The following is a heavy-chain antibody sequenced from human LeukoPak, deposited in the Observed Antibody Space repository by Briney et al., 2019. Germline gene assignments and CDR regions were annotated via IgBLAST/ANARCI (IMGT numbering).Heavy chain of an antibody. CDR2: IYYTGST. CDR1: GGSINNYY. CDR3: ARHRGSGYPYFDY. J-gene: IGHJ4*02. V-gene: IGHV4-59*01. D-gene: IGHD3-22*01. Sequence: PSETLSLTCTVSGGSINNYYWSWIRQPPGKGLEWIGYIYYTGSTNYNPSLKSRVTISVDTSKSHFSLKMSTLTAADTAVHYCARHRGSGYPYFDYWGQGTLVTVSS.